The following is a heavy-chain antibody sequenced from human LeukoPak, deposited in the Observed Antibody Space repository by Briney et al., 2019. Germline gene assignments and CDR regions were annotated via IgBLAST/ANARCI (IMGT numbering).Heavy chain of an antibody. D-gene: IGHD6-19*01. CDR1: GYTFTVYY. CDR2: INPNSGGT. J-gene: IGHJ4*02. CDR3: ARASRSGWYDY. Sequence: ASVTVSCKASGYTFTVYYMHWVRQAPGQGLEWMGWINPNSGGTNYAQKFQGWVTMTRDTSISTAYMELSRLRSDDTAVYYCARASRSGWYDYWGQGTLVTVSS. V-gene: IGHV1-2*04.